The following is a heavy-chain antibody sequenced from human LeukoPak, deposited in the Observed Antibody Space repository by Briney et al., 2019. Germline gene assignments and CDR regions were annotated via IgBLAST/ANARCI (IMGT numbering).Heavy chain of an antibody. CDR2: VYSSGRT. J-gene: IGHJ4*01. CDR3: TREIGGTTVHY. D-gene: IGHD1-7*01. V-gene: IGHV4-39*07. Sequence: SEALSLTCTVSGGSISSSNYYWGWIRQPPGKGLEWIGSVYSSGRTYYNPSLTSRVTVSVDTSKNQFSLKLSSVTAADTAVYYCTREIGGTTVHYWGHGTLVTVSS. CDR1: GGSISSSNYY.